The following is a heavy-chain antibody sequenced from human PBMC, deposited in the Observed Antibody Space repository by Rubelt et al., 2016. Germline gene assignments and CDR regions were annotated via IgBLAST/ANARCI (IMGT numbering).Heavy chain of an antibody. CDR3: ARVHDGAYSDY. V-gene: IGHV4-59*12. CDR2: IYHSEST. J-gene: IGHJ4*02. D-gene: IGHD3-16*01. Sequence: QVQLQESGPGLVKPSETLSLTCTVSGGSISSYYWSWIRQPPGKGLEWIGYIYHSESTSYNPSLKDRVARKSRRSKNQCSLKRSSVTAADTAVYYCARVHDGAYSDYWGQGTLVTVSS. CDR1: GGSISSYY.